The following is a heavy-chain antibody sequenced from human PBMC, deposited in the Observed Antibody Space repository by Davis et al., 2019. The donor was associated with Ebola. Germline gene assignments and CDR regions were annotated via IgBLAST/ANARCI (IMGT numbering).Heavy chain of an antibody. V-gene: IGHV1-2*06. D-gene: IGHD2-2*01. Sequence: ASVKVSCKASGYTFTNYYMHWVRQAPGQGLEWMGRINPYSGGTNYPQKFQGRVTMTRDTSISTAYMELSRLRSDDTAVYYCARGEDCTSASCSTYWGQGTLVTVSS. CDR3: ARGEDCTSASCSTY. CDR2: INPYSGGT. J-gene: IGHJ4*02. CDR1: GYTFTNYY.